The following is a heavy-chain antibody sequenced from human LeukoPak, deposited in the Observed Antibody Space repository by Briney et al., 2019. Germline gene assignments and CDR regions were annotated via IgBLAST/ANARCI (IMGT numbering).Heavy chain of an antibody. CDR3: ATVAGWELPYYYYGMDV. J-gene: IGHJ6*02. CDR1: GYTLTELS. D-gene: IGHD1-26*01. CDR2: FDPEDGET. Sequence: ASVKVSCKVSGYTLTELSMHWVRQAPGKGLEWMGGFDPEDGETIYAQKFQGTVTMTEDTSTDTAYMELSSLRSEDTAVYYCATVAGWELPYYYYGMDVWGQGTTVTVSS. V-gene: IGHV1-24*01.